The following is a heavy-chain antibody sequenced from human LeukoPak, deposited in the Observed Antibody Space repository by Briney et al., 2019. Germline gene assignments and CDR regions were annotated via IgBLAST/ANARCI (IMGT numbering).Heavy chain of an antibody. Sequence: ASVKVSCKASGYTFTSYYMHWVRQAPGQGLEWMGWMNPNSGDTGYAQKFQGRVTMTRNTSISTAYMELSSLRSEDTAVYYCARYDYGSGMYWGQGTLVTVSS. CDR3: ARYDYGSGMY. V-gene: IGHV1-8*02. D-gene: IGHD3-10*01. CDR2: MNPNSGDT. J-gene: IGHJ4*02. CDR1: GYTFTSYY.